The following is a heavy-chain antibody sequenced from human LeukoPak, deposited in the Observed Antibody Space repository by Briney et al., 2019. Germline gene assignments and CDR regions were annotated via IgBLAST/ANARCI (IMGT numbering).Heavy chain of an antibody. CDR2: IYYSGST. D-gene: IGHD6-13*01. CDR3: ARPKYRIAAANWYFDL. Sequence: SETLSLTCTVSGGSISSSSYYWGWIRQPPGKGLEWIGSIYYSGSTYYNPSLKSRVTISVDTSKNQFSLKLSSVTAADTAVYYCARPKYRIAAANWYFDLWGRGTLVTVSS. J-gene: IGHJ2*01. V-gene: IGHV4-39*01. CDR1: GGSISSSSYY.